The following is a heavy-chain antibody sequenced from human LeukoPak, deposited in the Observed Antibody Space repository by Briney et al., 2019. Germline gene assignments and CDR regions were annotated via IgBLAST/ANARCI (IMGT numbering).Heavy chain of an antibody. J-gene: IGHJ5*02. Sequence: PGGSLRLSCAASGFTFSDYYTSWIRHAPGEGLEWGSYIISSGSAIYYTDSVKGRFTISRDNAKNSMYLQMNRLRAEATAVYYCARDPTADYGGWFDPWGQGTLVTVSS. D-gene: IGHD4-23*01. V-gene: IGHV3-11*01. CDR3: ARDPTADYGGWFDP. CDR1: GFTFSDYY. CDR2: IISSGSAI.